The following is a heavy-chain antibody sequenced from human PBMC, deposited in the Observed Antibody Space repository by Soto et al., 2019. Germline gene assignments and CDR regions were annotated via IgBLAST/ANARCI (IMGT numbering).Heavy chain of an antibody. J-gene: IGHJ4*02. Sequence: EVQLVESGGGLVKPGGSLRLSCAASGFTFGNAWMSWVRQAPGKGLEWIGRVKSITDGGTTDYAAPVKGRFTISRDDSENMLYLQMNSPKTEDTAVYSCTTGYRGSDFDYWGQGTLVTVSS. CDR1: GFTFGNAW. CDR2: VKSITDGGTT. D-gene: IGHD3-10*01. CDR3: TTGYRGSDFDY. V-gene: IGHV3-15*01.